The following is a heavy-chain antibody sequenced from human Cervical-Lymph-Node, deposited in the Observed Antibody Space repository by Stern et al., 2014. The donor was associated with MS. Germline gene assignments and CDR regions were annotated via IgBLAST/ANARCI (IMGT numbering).Heavy chain of an antibody. Sequence: VQLVESGGGLVQPGGSLRLSCAASGFPFTDYSMDRVRQAPGKGLEWVSYITSSGRTIYYADSVKGRFTISRDNAKNSVYLQMNSLRDEDTAVCTAPRFYGSEYRGQGTLVTVSS. V-gene: IGHV3-48*02. J-gene: IGHJ4*02. CDR2: ITSSGRTI. D-gene: IGHD2/OR15-2a*01. CDR1: GFPFTDYS. CDR3: PRFYGSEY.